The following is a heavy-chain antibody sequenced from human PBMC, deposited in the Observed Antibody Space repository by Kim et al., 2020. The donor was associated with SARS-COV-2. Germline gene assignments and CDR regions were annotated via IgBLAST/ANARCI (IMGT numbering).Heavy chain of an antibody. CDR3: ARWGLYCSGGSCRDY. D-gene: IGHD2-15*01. V-gene: IGHV4-59*01. J-gene: IGHJ4*02. Sequence: PTLKSRVTIADDTSTNQFSLKLSSVTAADTAVYYCARWGLYCSGGSCRDYWGQGTLVTVSS.